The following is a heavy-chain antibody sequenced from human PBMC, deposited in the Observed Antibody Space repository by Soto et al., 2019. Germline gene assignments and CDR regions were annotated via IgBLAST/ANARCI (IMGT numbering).Heavy chain of an antibody. V-gene: IGHV5-51*01. Sequence: ESLKISFQTSGYTFTNYWIVWVRQMPGGGLEWLGLIFPRDFDVRYSPSFEGQVTISADRSTATALLQWRSLEASDSALYFCARLVSILQPIDSWGQGTPVTVSS. J-gene: IGHJ5*01. CDR2: IFPRDFDV. CDR3: ARLVSILQPIDS. CDR1: GYTFTNYW. D-gene: IGHD2-2*01.